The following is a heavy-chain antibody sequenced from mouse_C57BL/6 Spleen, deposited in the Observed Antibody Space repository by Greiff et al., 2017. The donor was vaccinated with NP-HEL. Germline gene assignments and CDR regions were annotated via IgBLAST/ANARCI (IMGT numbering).Heavy chain of an antibody. V-gene: IGHV1-54*01. CDR3: ARSWISPFAY. CDR2: INPGSGGT. CDR1: GYAFTNYL. Sequence: QVQLKESGAELVRPGTSVKVSCKASGYAFTNYLIEWVKQRPGQGLEWIGVINPGSGGTNYNEKFKGKATLTADKSSSTAYMQLSSLTSEDSAVYFCARSWISPFAYWGQGTLVTVSA. J-gene: IGHJ3*01.